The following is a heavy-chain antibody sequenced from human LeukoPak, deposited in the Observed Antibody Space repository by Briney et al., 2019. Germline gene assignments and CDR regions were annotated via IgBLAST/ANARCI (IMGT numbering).Heavy chain of an antibody. V-gene: IGHV3-30*04. CDR2: MSYDGSYK. Sequence: GGSLRLSCAASGFTFSSYAMHWVRQAPDKGLEWVALMSYDGSYKYYADSVKGRFTISRDISKNTLYLQMNSLRAEDTAVYYCASRIVGTPDYFDYWGQGTLVTVSS. D-gene: IGHD1-26*01. CDR1: GFTFSSYA. CDR3: ASRIVGTPDYFDY. J-gene: IGHJ4*02.